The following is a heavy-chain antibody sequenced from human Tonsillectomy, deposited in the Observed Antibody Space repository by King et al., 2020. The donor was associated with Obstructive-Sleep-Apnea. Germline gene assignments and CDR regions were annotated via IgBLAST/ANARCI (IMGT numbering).Heavy chain of an antibody. V-gene: IGHV3-9*01. CDR2: ISWNSGSL. CDR1: GFTFDDYA. D-gene: IGHD3-10*01. Sequence: VQLVESGGGLEQPGRSLRLSCAASGFTFDDYAMHWVRQAPGKGLEWVSGISWNSGSLVYADSVKGRFTIPRDNAKNSLYLQMNSLRAEDTALYYCAKARSVVRGVRDAFDIWGQGTMVTVSS. CDR3: AKARSVVRGVRDAFDI. J-gene: IGHJ3*02.